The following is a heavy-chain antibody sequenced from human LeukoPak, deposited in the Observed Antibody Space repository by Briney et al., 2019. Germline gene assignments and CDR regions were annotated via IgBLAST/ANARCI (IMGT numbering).Heavy chain of an antibody. CDR1: GYTFTGYY. D-gene: IGHD3-22*01. Sequence: ASVKVSCKASGYTFTGYYMHWVRQAPGQGLEWMGWINPNSGGTNYAQKFQGRVTMTRDTSISTAYMELSRLRSEDTAVYYCARDNYYDSSGYYYGAFDIWGQGTMVTVSS. J-gene: IGHJ3*02. V-gene: IGHV1-2*02. CDR3: ARDNYYDSSGYYYGAFDI. CDR2: INPNSGGT.